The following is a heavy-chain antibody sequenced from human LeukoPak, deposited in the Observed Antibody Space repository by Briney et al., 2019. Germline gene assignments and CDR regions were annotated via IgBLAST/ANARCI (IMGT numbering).Heavy chain of an antibody. V-gene: IGHV1-69*13. Sequence: SVKVSCKASGGTFSSYAISWVRQAPGQGLEWMGGIIPIFGTANYAQKFQGRVTITADESTSTAYMELSSLRSEDTAVYYCARSLSGYYPFDYWGQGTLVTVSS. CDR1: GGTFSSYA. D-gene: IGHD3-22*01. J-gene: IGHJ4*02. CDR2: IIPIFGTA. CDR3: ARSLSGYYPFDY.